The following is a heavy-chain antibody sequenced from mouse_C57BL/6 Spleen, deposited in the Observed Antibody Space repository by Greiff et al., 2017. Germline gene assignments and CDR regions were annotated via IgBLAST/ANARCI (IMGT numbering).Heavy chain of an antibody. J-gene: IGHJ4*01. V-gene: IGHV5-4*03. Sequence: DVKLVESGGGLVKPGGSLKLSCAASGFTFSSYAMSWVRQTPDKRLEWVATISDGGSYTYYPDNVQGRFTISRDNAKNNLYLQLSDLKSENTAMYYCARGRLGAMDYWGQGTSVTVSS. D-gene: IGHD1-2*01. CDR1: GFTFSSYA. CDR3: ARGRLGAMDY. CDR2: ISDGGSYT.